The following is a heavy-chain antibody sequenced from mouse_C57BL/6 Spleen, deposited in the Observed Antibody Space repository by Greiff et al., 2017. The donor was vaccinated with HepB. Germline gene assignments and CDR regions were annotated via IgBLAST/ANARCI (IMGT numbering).Heavy chain of an antibody. J-gene: IGHJ2*01. V-gene: IGHV1-50*01. CDR3: ARRGAYYSKSYFDY. Sequence: VQLQQPGAELVKPGASVKLSCKASGYTFTSYWMQWVKQRPGQGLEWIGEIDPSDSYTNYNQKFKGKATLTVDTSSSTAYMQLSSLTSEDSAVYYCARRGAYYSKSYFDYWGQGTTLTVSS. D-gene: IGHD2-5*01. CDR1: GYTFTSYW. CDR2: IDPSDSYT.